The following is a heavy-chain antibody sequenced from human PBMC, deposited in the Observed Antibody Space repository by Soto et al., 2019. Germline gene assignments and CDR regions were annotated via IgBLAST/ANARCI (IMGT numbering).Heavy chain of an antibody. D-gene: IGHD2-2*01. V-gene: IGHV3-23*01. Sequence: GGSLRLSCAASKFTFSSYAMRWVRQAPGKGREWVSAISGSGGSTYYADSVKGRFTISRDNSKNTLYLQMNSLRAEDTAVYYCAKRYCSSTSCYPAPYYYGMDVWGQGTTVTVSS. CDR3: AKRYCSSTSCYPAPYYYGMDV. CDR2: ISGSGGST. CDR1: KFTFSSYA. J-gene: IGHJ6*02.